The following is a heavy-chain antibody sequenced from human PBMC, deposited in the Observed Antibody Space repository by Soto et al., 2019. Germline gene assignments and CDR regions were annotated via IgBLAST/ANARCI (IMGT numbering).Heavy chain of an antibody. CDR2: ISAYNGNT. Sequence: ASVKVSCKASGYTFTSYGISWVRQAPGQGLEWMGWISAYNGNTNYAQKLQGRVTMTTDTSTSTAYMELRSLRSDDTAVYYCARESLYDIFTGNDPYYYGMDVWGQGTTVTVSS. D-gene: IGHD3-9*01. CDR1: GYTFTSYG. CDR3: ARESLYDIFTGNDPYYYGMDV. J-gene: IGHJ6*02. V-gene: IGHV1-18*01.